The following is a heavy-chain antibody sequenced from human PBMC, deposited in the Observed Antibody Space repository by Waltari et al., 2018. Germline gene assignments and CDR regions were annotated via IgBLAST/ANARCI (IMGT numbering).Heavy chain of an antibody. CDR2: IYTSGST. CDR3: ARDGRARWELLNGFDP. CDR1: GGSISSYY. V-gene: IGHV4-4*07. Sequence: QVQLQESGPGLVKPSETLSLTCTVPGGSISSYYWSWIRQPAGKGLEWIGRIYTSGSTNYNPSLKSRVTMSVDTSKNQFSLKLSSVTAADTAVYYCARDGRARWELLNGFDPWGQGTLVTVSS. D-gene: IGHD1-26*01. J-gene: IGHJ5*02.